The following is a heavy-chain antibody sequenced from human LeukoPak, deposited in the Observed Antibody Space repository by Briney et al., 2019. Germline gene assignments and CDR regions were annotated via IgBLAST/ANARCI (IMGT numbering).Heavy chain of an antibody. D-gene: IGHD5-12*01. CDR3: ARPRGYSGYESPFDY. CDR1: GGTFSSYA. CDR2: IIPIFGTA. Sequence: SSVKVSCKASGGTFSSYAISWVRQAPGQGLEWMGGIIPIFGTANYAQKSQGRVTITADESTSTAYMELSSLRSEDTAVYYCARPRGYSGYESPFDYWGQGTLVTVSS. V-gene: IGHV1-69*01. J-gene: IGHJ4*02.